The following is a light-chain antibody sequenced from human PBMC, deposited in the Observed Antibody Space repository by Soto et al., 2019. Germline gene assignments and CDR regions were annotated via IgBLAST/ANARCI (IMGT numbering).Light chain of an antibody. CDR2: GAS. Sequence: DIQMTQSPSSLSASVGDRVTITCRASQGISNYLAWYQQKPGKVPKVLIYGASTLQSGVPSRFSGSGFGTDFTLTISSLQPEDVATYYCQKYDTAPLTFGGGTKVEI. J-gene: IGKJ4*01. CDR3: QKYDTAPLT. V-gene: IGKV1-27*01. CDR1: QGISNY.